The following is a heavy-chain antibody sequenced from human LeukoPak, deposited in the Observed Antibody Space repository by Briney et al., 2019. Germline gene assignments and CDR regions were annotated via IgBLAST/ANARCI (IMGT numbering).Heavy chain of an antibody. D-gene: IGHD3-3*01. Sequence: PSETLSLTCTVSGGSFSGGGYYWGWVRQPPGKGLEWIGSISYSGNNYLNPSLMSRVTISVDTSKKRVSLRLSSLTAADTAVYYCARLWSGNRPPDYWGKGTLVSSSS. V-gene: IGHV4-39*01. J-gene: IGHJ4*02. CDR2: ISYSGNN. CDR1: GGSFSGGGYY. CDR3: ARLWSGNRPPDY.